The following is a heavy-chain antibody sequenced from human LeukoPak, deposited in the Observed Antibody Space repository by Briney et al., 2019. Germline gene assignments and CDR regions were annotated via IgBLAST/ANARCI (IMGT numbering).Heavy chain of an antibody. CDR1: GGSISSSSYY. J-gene: IGHJ4*02. V-gene: IGHV4-39*01. CDR2: IYYSGST. D-gene: IGHD6-19*01. Sequence: SETLSLTCTVSGGSISSSSYYWGWIRQPPGKELEWIGSIYYSGSTYYNPSLKSRVTLSVDPSKNQFSLKLSSVTAADTAVYHCATIYSRAWMYYFDYWGQGTLVTVSS. CDR3: ATIYSRAWMYYFDY.